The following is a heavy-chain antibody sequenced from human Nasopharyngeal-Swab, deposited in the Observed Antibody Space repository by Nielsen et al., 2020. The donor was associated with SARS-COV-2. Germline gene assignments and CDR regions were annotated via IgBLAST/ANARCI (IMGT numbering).Heavy chain of an antibody. V-gene: IGHV4-34*01. CDR3: ARGEVLRFLEWSSAGGMDV. CDR1: GGSFSGYY. D-gene: IGHD3-3*01. CDR2: INHSGST. Sequence: SETLSLTCAVYGGSFSGYYWSWIRQPPGKGLEWIGEINHSGSTKYNPSLKSRATISLDTSKNQFSLKLSSVTAADTAVYYCARGEVLRFLEWSSAGGMDVWGQGTTVTVSS. J-gene: IGHJ6*02.